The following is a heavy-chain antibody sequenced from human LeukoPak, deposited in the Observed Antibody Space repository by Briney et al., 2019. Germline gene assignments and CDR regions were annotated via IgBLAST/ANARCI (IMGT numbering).Heavy chain of an antibody. CDR2: INAGNGNT. V-gene: IGHV1-3*01. Sequence: ASVKVSCKASGYSFTSYTMHWVRQAPGQRLEWMGWINAGNGNTKYSQKFQGRVTITRDTSASTAYMELSSLRSEDTAVYYCARGDHGGYRDFDYWGQGTLVTVSS. D-gene: IGHD4-23*01. J-gene: IGHJ4*02. CDR3: ARGDHGGYRDFDY. CDR1: GYSFTSYT.